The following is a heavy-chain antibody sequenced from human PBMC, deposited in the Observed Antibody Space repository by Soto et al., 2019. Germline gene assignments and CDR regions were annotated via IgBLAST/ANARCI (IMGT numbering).Heavy chain of an antibody. CDR1: GFTFSSYA. CDR3: AKAATVTRSTWFDH. D-gene: IGHD4-17*01. CDR2: ISGSGGST. V-gene: IGHV3-23*01. Sequence: EVQLLESGGGLVQPGGSLRLSCAASGFTFSSYAMSWVRQAPGKGLEWVSAISGSGGSTNYADSVRGRFTISSDNSKNRLYLQMKGLRAEDTAVYYCAKAATVTRSTWFDHWGQGTLVTVSS. J-gene: IGHJ5*02.